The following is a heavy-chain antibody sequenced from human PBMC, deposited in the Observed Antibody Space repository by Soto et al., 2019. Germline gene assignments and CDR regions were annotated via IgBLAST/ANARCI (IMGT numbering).Heavy chain of an antibody. CDR3: AKDGASYTSGYFWGADY. Sequence: QVQLVEFGGGEVQPGRSLRLSCVASGLTLSSYGMHWVRQAPGKGLAWVAVITFDGNKKYYADSVKGRFTISRDNAKNTLYLQMNSLRTEDTGLYYCAKDGASYTSGYFWGADYWGQGTLVSVSS. CDR1: GLTLSSYG. V-gene: IGHV3-30*18. J-gene: IGHJ4*02. CDR2: ITFDGNKK. D-gene: IGHD6-19*01.